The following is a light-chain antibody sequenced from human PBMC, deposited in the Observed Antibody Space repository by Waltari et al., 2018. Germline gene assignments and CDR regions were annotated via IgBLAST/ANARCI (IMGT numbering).Light chain of an antibody. CDR2: DAS. J-gene: IGKJ4*01. CDR3: QQRSSWPLT. V-gene: IGKV3-11*01. Sequence: EIVLTQSPATLSLSPGERATLSCRASHSVREYLAWYQQRPGQAPRLLIYDASNRATGVPARFSGTGYETDFTLTINNLEPEDFAVYCCQQRSSWPLTFGGGSKVEIK. CDR1: HSVREY.